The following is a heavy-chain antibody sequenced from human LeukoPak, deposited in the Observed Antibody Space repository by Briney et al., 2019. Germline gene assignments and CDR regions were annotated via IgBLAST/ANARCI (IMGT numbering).Heavy chain of an antibody. D-gene: IGHD3-22*01. V-gene: IGHV3-30*18. CDR1: GFTFSSYG. J-gene: IGHJ4*02. Sequence: GGSLRLSCAAPGFTFSSYGMNWVRQAPGKGLEWVAAISYDGSNDFYADSVKGRFTIPRDNPKNTLYLEMNSLRAEDTAVYFCAKRAVVIRVILVGFHKEAYYFDSWGQGALVTVSS. CDR3: AKRAVVIRVILVGFHKEAYYFDS. CDR2: ISYDGSND.